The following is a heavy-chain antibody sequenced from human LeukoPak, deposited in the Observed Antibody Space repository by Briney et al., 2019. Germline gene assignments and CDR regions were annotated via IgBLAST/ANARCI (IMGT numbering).Heavy chain of an antibody. D-gene: IGHD3-3*01. J-gene: IGHJ4*02. CDR3: ARVSPPYDFWSGYKDFDY. V-gene: IGHV1-2*02. CDR2: INPNSGGT. Sequence: ASVKVSCKASGYTFTGYYMHWVRQAPGQGLEWMGWINPNSGGTNYAQKFQGRVTMTRDTSISTAYMELSRLRSDDTAVYYCARVSPPYDFWSGYKDFDYWGQGTLVTVSS. CDR1: GYTFTGYY.